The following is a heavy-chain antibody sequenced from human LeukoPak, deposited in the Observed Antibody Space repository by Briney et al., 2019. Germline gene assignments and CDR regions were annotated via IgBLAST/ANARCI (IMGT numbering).Heavy chain of an antibody. CDR3: ARVEDPLGYCSGGSCSHDY. Sequence: PGGSLRLSCAASGFTFNTYTMNWVRQAPGKGLEWVSSISSSGAYIHYADSVKGRSTISRDDAKNSLYLQMNGLRAEDTAVYYCARVEDPLGYCSGGSCSHDYWGQGTLVTVSS. D-gene: IGHD2-15*01. J-gene: IGHJ4*02. V-gene: IGHV3-21*01. CDR2: ISSSGAYI. CDR1: GFTFNTYT.